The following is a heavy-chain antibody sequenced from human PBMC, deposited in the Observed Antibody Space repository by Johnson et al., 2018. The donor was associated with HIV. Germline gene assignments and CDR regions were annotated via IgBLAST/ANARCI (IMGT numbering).Heavy chain of an antibody. J-gene: IGHJ3*02. CDR2: ISYDGSNK. CDR3: AKERGKRWLHPRDAFDI. D-gene: IGHD5-24*01. CDR1: GFTFTTYG. V-gene: IGHV3-30*18. Sequence: VQLVESGGGVVQPGRSLRLSCAASGFTFTTYGMHWVRQAPGKGLEWVAVISYDGSNKYYADSVKGRFTISRDNSKNTLYLQMNSLRNEDTAVFYCAKERGKRWLHPRDAFDIWGQGTMVTVSS.